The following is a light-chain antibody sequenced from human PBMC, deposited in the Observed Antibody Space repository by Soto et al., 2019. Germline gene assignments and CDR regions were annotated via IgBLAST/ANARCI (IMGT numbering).Light chain of an antibody. CDR3: QQANSSPYT. Sequence: DIQLAQSPSSVSASVGDTVTITCRASQDSSTWLAWYQQKPGKAPKLLVYAASTLQSGVPSRFSGSGSGTEFTPTINSLQREDFATYYCQQANSSPYTFGQGTVLDIK. CDR2: AAS. J-gene: IGKJ2*01. V-gene: IGKV1D-12*01. CDR1: QDSSTW.